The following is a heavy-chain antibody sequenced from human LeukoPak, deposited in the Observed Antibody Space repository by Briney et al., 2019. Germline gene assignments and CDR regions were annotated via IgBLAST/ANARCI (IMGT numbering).Heavy chain of an antibody. D-gene: IGHD3-22*01. V-gene: IGHV3-30-3*01. J-gene: IGHJ4*02. CDR2: ISYDGSNK. Sequence: GGSLRFSGAAPASTFSTYAMHWVRQAPGKGLEGVAVISYDGSNKYYADSVKGRFTISRDNSKTTLYLQMNNLRADDTAVYSCARDRAGYYDSSGPLDYWGQGTLVTVSS. CDR1: ASTFSTYA. CDR3: ARDRAGYYDSSGPLDY.